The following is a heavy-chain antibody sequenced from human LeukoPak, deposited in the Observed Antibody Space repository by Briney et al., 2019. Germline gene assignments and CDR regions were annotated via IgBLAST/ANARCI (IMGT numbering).Heavy chain of an antibody. V-gene: IGHV4-4*02. CDR3: ARGHYYYYYYGMDV. J-gene: IGHJ6*02. Sequence: SETLSLTCAVSGGSISSSNWWSWVRQPPGKGLEWIGEIYHSGSTNYNPSLKSRVTISVDKSKNQFSLKLSSVTAADTAVYYCARGHYYYYYYGMDVWGQGTTVTVSS. CDR2: IYHSGST. CDR1: GGSISSSNW. D-gene: IGHD3-3*02.